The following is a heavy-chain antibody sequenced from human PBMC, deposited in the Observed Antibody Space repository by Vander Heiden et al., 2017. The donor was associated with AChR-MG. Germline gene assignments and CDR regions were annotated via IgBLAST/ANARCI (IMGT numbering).Heavy chain of an antibody. CDR1: GGSISSGDYY. CDR3: AREADSGSYAPAYWFDY. CDR2: IYYSGST. J-gene: IGHJ4*02. V-gene: IGHV4-30-4*01. D-gene: IGHD1-26*01. Sequence: QVQLQESATGLVKPSQTLSLTCTVSGGSISSGDYYWSWIRQPPGKGLEWIGYIYYSGSTYYNPSLKSRVTISVDTSKNQFSLKLSSVTAADTAVYYCAREADSGSYAPAYWFDYWGQGTLVTVSS.